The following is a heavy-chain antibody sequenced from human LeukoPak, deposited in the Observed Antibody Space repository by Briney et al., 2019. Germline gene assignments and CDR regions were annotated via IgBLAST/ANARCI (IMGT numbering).Heavy chain of an antibody. V-gene: IGHV4-4*07. CDR1: GGSISSYY. Sequence: SETLSLTCTVSGGSISSYYWSWIRQPAGKGLEWIGRIYTSGSTNYNPSLKSRVTVSVDTSKNQFSLKLSSVTAADTAVYYCARVSCSGGSCYYFDYWGQGTLVTVSS. J-gene: IGHJ4*02. D-gene: IGHD2-15*01. CDR2: IYTSGST. CDR3: ARVSCSGGSCYYFDY.